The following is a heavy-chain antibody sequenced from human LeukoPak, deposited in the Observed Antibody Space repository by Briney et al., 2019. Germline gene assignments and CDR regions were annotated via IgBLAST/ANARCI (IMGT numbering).Heavy chain of an antibody. J-gene: IGHJ6*03. CDR1: GYTFTSYG. CDR3: ARGSWYYYYMDV. CDR2: ISAYNGNT. V-gene: IGHV1-18*01. D-gene: IGHD3-16*02. Sequence: ASVKVTCKASGYTFTSYGISWVRQAPGQGLEWVGWISAYNGNTNYAQKLQGRVTMTTDTSTSTAYMELRSLRSDDTAVYYCARGSWYYYYMDVWGKGTTVTVSS.